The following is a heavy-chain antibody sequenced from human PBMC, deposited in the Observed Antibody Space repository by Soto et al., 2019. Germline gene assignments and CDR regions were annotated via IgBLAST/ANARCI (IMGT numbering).Heavy chain of an antibody. Sequence: ASETLSLTCTVSGGSISSYYWSWIRQPPGKGLEWIGYIYYSGSTNYNPSFKSRVTISVDTSKNQFSLKLNSVTAADTAVYYCARDLWGYCGTDCYPLDVSGQGTTVTVSS. CDR1: GGSISSYY. D-gene: IGHD2-21*02. CDR3: ARDLWGYCGTDCYPLDV. J-gene: IGHJ6*02. CDR2: IYYSGST. V-gene: IGHV4-59*01.